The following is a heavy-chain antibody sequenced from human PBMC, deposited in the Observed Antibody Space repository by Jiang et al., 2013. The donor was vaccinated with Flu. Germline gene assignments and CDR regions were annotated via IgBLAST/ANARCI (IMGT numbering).Heavy chain of an antibody. V-gene: IGHV1-69*06. CDR2: IIPIFGTA. D-gene: IGHD3-22*01. CDR3: ARGPDSSAYYYFY. J-gene: IGHJ4*02. Sequence: SGAEVKKPGSSVRVSCKASGDTFSSNSISWVRQAPGQGLEWMGGIIPIFGTANYAQKFQGRVTIIADKSTSTAYMELSSLRSEDTAVYYCARGPDSSAYYYFYWGQGTLVTVSS. CDR1: GDTFSSNS.